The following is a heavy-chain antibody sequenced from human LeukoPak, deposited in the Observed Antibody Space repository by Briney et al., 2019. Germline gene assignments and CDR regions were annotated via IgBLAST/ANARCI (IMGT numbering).Heavy chain of an antibody. D-gene: IGHD2-15*01. CDR3: ARDRFRCSGGSCHIKHFDY. V-gene: IGHV6-1*01. CDR1: GDRVSSNSAA. Sequence: SQTLSLTCAISGDRVSSNSAAWNWIRQSPSRGLEWLGRTYYRSKWYNDYAVSVKSRITINPDTSKNQFSLQLNSVTPEDTAVYYCARDRFRCSGGSCHIKHFDYWGQGTLVTVSS. CDR2: TYYRSKWYN. J-gene: IGHJ4*02.